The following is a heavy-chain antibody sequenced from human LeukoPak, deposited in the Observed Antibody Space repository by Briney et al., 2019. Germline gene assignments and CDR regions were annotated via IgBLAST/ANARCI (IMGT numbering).Heavy chain of an antibody. CDR2: IYYSGST. J-gene: IGHJ4*02. CDR1: GVSISSYY. CDR3: ARAQNFWSGDLDY. D-gene: IGHD3-3*01. V-gene: IGHV4-59*01. Sequence: SETLSLTCTGSGVSISSYYWSWIRQPPGKGLEWIGYIYYSGSTNYNPSLKSRVTISVDTSKNQFSLKPSSVTAADTAVYYCARAQNFWSGDLDYWGLGTLVTVSS.